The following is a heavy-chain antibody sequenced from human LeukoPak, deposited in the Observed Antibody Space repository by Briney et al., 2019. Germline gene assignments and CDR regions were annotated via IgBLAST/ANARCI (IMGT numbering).Heavy chain of an antibody. CDR3: ARAQLRYCSSTSCPNYYYYMDV. J-gene: IGHJ6*03. D-gene: IGHD2-2*01. V-gene: IGHV1-69*13. CDR2: IIPIFGTA. Sequence: ASVKVSCKASGGTFSSYAISWVRQAPGQGLEWMGGIIPIFGTANYAQKFQGRVTITAGESTSTAYMELSSLRSEDTAVYYCARAQLRYCSSTSCPNYYYYMDVWGKGTTVTVSS. CDR1: GGTFSSYA.